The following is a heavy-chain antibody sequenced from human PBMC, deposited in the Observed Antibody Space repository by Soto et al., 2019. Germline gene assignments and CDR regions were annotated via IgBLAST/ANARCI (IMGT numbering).Heavy chain of an antibody. V-gene: IGHV1-24*01. D-gene: IGHD3-22*01. CDR1: GNTLSGLP. Sequence: ASVKVSCKVSGNTLSGLPMHWVRQAPGKGLEWMGSLDYEEGERNFAHRCQGRVTVTEDTSTDTAYMDLSSLKSEDTAVYYCAAGVSTFGCWGRGTLVAVSS. J-gene: IGHJ4*02. CDR2: LDYEEGER. CDR3: AAGVSTFGC.